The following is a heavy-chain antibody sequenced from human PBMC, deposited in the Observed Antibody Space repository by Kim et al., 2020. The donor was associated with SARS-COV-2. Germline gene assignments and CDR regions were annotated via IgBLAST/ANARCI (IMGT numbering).Heavy chain of an antibody. Sequence: GGSLRLSCAASGFTFDDYTMHWVRQAPGKGLEWVSLISWDGGSTYYADSVKGRFTISRDNSKNSLYLQMNSLRTEDTALYYCAKGAVAATYYYYYGMDVWGQGTTVTVSS. D-gene: IGHD6-19*01. J-gene: IGHJ6*02. V-gene: IGHV3-43*01. CDR2: ISWDGGST. CDR1: GFTFDDYT. CDR3: AKGAVAATYYYYYGMDV.